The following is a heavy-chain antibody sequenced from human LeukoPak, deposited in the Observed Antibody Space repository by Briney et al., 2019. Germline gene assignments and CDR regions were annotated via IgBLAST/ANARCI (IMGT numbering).Heavy chain of an antibody. CDR3: ARVTGSYYPFDY. J-gene: IGHJ4*02. Sequence: LPRGSLRLSCAASGLTVSSNYMSWVRQAPGKGLEWVSIIYSGGSTYYADSVKGRFTISRDNSKNTLYLQMNSLRAEDTAVYYCARVTGSYYPFDYWGQGTLVTVSS. D-gene: IGHD3-10*01. CDR2: IYSGGST. V-gene: IGHV3-53*01. CDR1: GLTVSSNY.